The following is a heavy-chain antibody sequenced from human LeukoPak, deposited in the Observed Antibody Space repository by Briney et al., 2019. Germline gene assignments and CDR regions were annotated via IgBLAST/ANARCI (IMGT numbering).Heavy chain of an antibody. J-gene: IGHJ5*02. V-gene: IGHV1-8*01. CDR3: ARGPLIVVVPAAIIGNWFDP. D-gene: IGHD2-2*01. CDR1: GYTFTSYD. CDR2: MNPNSGNT. Sequence: VASVKVSCKASGYTFTSYDINWVRQATGQGLEWMGWMNPNSGNTGYAQKCQGRVTMTRNTSISTAYMELSSLRSEDTAAYYCARGPLIVVVPAAIIGNWFDPWGQGTLVTVSS.